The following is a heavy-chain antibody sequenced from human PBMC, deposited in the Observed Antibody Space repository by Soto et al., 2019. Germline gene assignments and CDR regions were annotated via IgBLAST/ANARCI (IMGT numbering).Heavy chain of an antibody. D-gene: IGHD3-10*01. CDR1: GFPFSSYS. Sequence: GGSLRLSCAASGFPFSSYSMNWVRQAPGKGLEWVSSISGSSRYIYYADSVRGRFTISRDNAKSSLFLHMNSLRAEDTAIYYCSRDTSDLWEPDQHFQHWGQGTLVTVSS. CDR2: ISGSSRYI. V-gene: IGHV3-21*01. CDR3: SRDTSDLWEPDQHFQH. J-gene: IGHJ1*01.